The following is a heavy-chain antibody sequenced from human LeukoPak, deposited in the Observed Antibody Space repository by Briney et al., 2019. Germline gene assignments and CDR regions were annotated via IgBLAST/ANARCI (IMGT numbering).Heavy chain of an antibody. CDR2: IRYDGSNK. D-gene: IGHD3-22*01. J-gene: IGHJ4*02. Sequence: PGGSLRLSCAASGFTFSSYGMHWVRQAPGKGLEWVAFIRYDGSNKYYADSVKGRFTISRDNSKNTLYLQMNSLRAEDTAVYYCAKPDYYDSSGYYPNCWGQGTLVTVSS. CDR3: AKPDYYDSSGYYPNC. V-gene: IGHV3-30*02. CDR1: GFTFSSYG.